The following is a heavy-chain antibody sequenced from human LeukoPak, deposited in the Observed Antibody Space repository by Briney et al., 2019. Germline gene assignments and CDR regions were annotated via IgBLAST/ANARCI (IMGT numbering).Heavy chain of an antibody. Sequence: GASVKVSCEASGYTFTSYYMHWVRQAPGRGLEWMGIINPSGGSTSYAQKFQGRVTMTRDTSTSTVYMELSSLRSEDTAVYYCARDLASSGYYWDWGQGTLVTVSS. D-gene: IGHD3-22*01. J-gene: IGHJ4*02. CDR3: ARDLASSGYYWD. V-gene: IGHV1-46*01. CDR1: GYTFTSYY. CDR2: INPSGGST.